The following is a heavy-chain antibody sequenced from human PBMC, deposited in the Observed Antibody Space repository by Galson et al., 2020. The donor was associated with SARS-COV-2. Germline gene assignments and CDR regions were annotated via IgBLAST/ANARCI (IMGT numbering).Heavy chain of an antibody. CDR3: ARDIYDSSGYQMGY. CDR2: ISGYNGDT. CDR1: GYIFNTYG. V-gene: IGHV1-18*01. J-gene: IGHJ4*02. Sequence: ASVKVSCKASGYIFNTYGISWVRQAPGQGLEWMGWISGYNGDTILAQKLQGRVTMTTDTSTSTVYMELRSLISDDTAVYYCARDIYDSSGYQMGYWCQGTLVTVSS. D-gene: IGHD3-22*01.